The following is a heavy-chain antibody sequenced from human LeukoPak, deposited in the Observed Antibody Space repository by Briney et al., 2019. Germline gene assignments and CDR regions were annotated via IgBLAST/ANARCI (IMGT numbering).Heavy chain of an antibody. J-gene: IGHJ4*02. CDR2: IIPIFGTA. D-gene: IGHD1-1*01. CDR3: AKDLRPDGINDFDH. CDR1: GGTFSSYA. V-gene: IGHV1-69*13. Sequence: SVKVSCKASGGTFSSYATSWVRQAPGQGLEWMGGIIPIFGTANYAQKFQGRVTITADESTSTAYMELSSLRSEDTAVYYCAKDLRPDGINDFDHWGQGTLVTVSS.